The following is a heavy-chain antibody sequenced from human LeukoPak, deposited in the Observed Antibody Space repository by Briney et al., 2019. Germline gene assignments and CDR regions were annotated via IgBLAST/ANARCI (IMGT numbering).Heavy chain of an antibody. CDR1: GFTFSSYA. CDR2: ISGSGGST. D-gene: IGHD6-19*01. Sequence: PGGSLRLSCAASGFTFSSYAMSWVRQAPGKGLEWVSVISGSGGSTYYADSVKGRFTISRDNSKNTLYLQMNSLRAEDTAVYYCAKDPEYSSGWYEGPFDYWGQGTLVTVSS. CDR3: AKDPEYSSGWYEGPFDY. V-gene: IGHV3-23*01. J-gene: IGHJ4*02.